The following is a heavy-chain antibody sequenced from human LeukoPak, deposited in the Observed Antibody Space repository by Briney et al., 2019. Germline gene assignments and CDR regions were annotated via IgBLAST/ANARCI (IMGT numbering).Heavy chain of an antibody. V-gene: IGHV4-59*01. D-gene: IGHD6-19*01. CDR1: GGSISSYY. J-gene: IGHJ5*02. Sequence: PSETLSLTCTVSGGSISSYYWSWIRQPPGKGLEWIGYIYYSGSTNYNPSLKSRVTISVDTSKSQFSLRLSSVTAADTAVYYCARGGGYASGWSTWGQGTLVTVSS. CDR2: IYYSGST. CDR3: ARGGGYASGWST.